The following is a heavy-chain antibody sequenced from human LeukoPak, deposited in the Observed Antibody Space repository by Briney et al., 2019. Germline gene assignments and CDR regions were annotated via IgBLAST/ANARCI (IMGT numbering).Heavy chain of an antibody. CDR1: GGSFSGYY. J-gene: IGHJ3*02. Sequence: PSETLSLTCAVYGGSFSGYYWSWIRQPPGKGLEWIGEVNHSGSTNYNPSLKSRITISVDTFRSQVSLKMRSVTAADTAVYYCARVLLWFGDFSVKAFDIWGQGTMVTVSP. V-gene: IGHV4-34*01. CDR3: ARVLLWFGDFSVKAFDI. D-gene: IGHD3-10*01. CDR2: VNHSGST.